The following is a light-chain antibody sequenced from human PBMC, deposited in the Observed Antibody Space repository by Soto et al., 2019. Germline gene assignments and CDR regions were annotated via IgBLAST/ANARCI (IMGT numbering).Light chain of an antibody. CDR1: QSVSSSY. Sequence: EIVLTQSPGTLSSSPGERATLSCRASQSVSSSYLGWYQQKPGQAPRLLIYGASSRATGVPARFSGSGSGTDFTLTISSLEPEDFALYYCQQRNNWPPITFGQGTRLEIK. J-gene: IGKJ5*01. CDR2: GAS. CDR3: QQRNNWPPIT. V-gene: IGKV3D-20*02.